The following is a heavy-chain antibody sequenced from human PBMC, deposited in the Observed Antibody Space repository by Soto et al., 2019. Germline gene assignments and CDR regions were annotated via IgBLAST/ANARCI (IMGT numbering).Heavy chain of an antibody. D-gene: IGHD3-3*01. J-gene: IGHJ6*02. CDR3: AWVYDFWSGYSVRDGMDV. V-gene: IGHV1-18*01. CDR1: GYTFTSYG. CDR2: ISAYNGNT. Sequence: GASVKVSCKASGYTFTSYGISWVRQAPGQGLEWMGWISAYNGNTNYAQKLQGRVTMTTDTSTSTAYMELRSLRSDDTAVYYCAWVYDFWSGYSVRDGMDVWGQGTTVTV.